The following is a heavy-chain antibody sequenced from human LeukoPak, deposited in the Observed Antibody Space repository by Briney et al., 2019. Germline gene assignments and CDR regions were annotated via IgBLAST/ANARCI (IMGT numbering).Heavy chain of an antibody. CDR3: ARWDYDSSGYALYYFDY. V-gene: IGHV7-4-1*02. CDR1: GYTFTSYA. Sequence: ASVKVSCKASGYTFTSYAMNWVRQAPGQGVEWMGWINTYTGNPTYAQGFTGRFVFSLDTSVSTAYLQISSLKAEDTPVYYCARWDYDSSGYALYYFDYWGQGTLVTVSS. D-gene: IGHD3-22*01. J-gene: IGHJ4*02. CDR2: INTYTGNP.